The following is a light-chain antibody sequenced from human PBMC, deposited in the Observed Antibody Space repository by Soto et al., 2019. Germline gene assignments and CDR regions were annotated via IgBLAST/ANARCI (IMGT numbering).Light chain of an antibody. V-gene: IGKV1-39*01. J-gene: IGKJ1*01. Sequence: DLQMTQSPSSLSASVGDRVTITCQASQSISSYLNWYQQKPGKAPKLLIYAASSLQSGVPSRFSGSGSGTDFTLTISSLQPEDFATYYCQQSYSTPQTFGQGTKVEIK. CDR3: QQSYSTPQT. CDR1: QSISSY. CDR2: AAS.